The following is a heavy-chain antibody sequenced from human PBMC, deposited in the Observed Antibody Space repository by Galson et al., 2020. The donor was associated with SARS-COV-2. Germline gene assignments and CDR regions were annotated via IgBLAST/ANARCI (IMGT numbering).Heavy chain of an antibody. V-gene: IGHV4-59*01. Sequence: SATLSLTCTVSGGSISPYYWSWIRQPPGQGLEWIGNIYYRGSTNYNPSLKSRVTISVDTSKNHFSLKLSSVTAADTAVYYCARERYSSTWDYYGMDVWCQGTTVTVSS. D-gene: IGHD6-13*01. CDR1: GGSISPYY. J-gene: IGHJ6*02. CDR3: ARERYSSTWDYYGMDV. CDR2: IYYRGST.